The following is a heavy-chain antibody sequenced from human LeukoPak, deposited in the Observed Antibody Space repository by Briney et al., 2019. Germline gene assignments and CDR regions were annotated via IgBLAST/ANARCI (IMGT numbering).Heavy chain of an antibody. D-gene: IGHD1-26*01. Sequence: SETLSLTCTVSGGSISSYYWSWIRQPPGMRLEWIGYIYYSGSTNYSPSLKSRVTISVDTSKNQFSLNLSSVTAADTAVYYCARGGAGAFDYWGQGTLVTVSS. CDR3: ARGGAGAFDY. V-gene: IGHV4-59*01. CDR2: IYYSGST. CDR1: GGSISSYY. J-gene: IGHJ4*02.